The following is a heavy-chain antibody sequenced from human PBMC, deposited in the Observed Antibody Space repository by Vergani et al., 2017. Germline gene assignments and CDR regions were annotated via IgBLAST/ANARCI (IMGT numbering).Heavy chain of an antibody. CDR3: TADLYLSSGYCCDY. CDR1: GFPFSGSY. Sequence: EVQLVESGGGLLKPGESLRLSCAVSGFPFSGSYMTWVRQAPGKGLEWVGRFEALADGGRITYGAPVKGRFSLSRDDSENRFYLHMNSLKVEDTGIYYCTADLYLSSGYCCDYWGPGTLVTVSS. D-gene: IGHD3-22*01. J-gene: IGHJ4*02. V-gene: IGHV3-15*04. CDR2: FEALADGGRI.